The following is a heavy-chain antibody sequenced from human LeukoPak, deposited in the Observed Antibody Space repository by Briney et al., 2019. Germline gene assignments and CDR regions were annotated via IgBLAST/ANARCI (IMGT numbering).Heavy chain of an antibody. CDR1: RFTFSSYW. J-gene: IGHJ6*02. Sequence: GGSLRLSCVASRFTFSSYWMNWARRAPGKGLEWVASINHNGNVNYYVDSVKGRFTISRDNAKNSLYLQMSNLRAEDTAVYFCARGGGLDVWGQGATVTVSS. V-gene: IGHV3-7*03. D-gene: IGHD3-16*01. CDR3: ARGGGLDV. CDR2: INHNGNVN.